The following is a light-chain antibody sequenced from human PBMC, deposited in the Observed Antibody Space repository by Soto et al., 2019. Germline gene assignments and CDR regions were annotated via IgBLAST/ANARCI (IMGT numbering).Light chain of an antibody. V-gene: IGKV3-11*01. J-gene: IGKJ5*01. CDR1: QSISSY. CDR3: QQYNNWPPIT. CDR2: DAS. Sequence: EIVLTQPPDTLSLPPGERATLSCRASQSISSYLAWYQQKPGQAPRLLIYDASSRATGIPARFSGSGSGTDFTLTISSLEPEDFAVYYCQQYNNWPPITFGQGTRLEIK.